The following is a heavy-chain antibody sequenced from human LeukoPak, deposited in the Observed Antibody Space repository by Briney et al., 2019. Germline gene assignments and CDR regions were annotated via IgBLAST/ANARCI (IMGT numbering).Heavy chain of an antibody. CDR1: GFTVSSNS. Sequence: GGSLRLSCAASGFTVSSNSMSWVRQAPGKGLEWVSAISGSGGSTYYADSVKGRFTISRDNSKNTLYLQMNSLRAEDTAVYYCAKGVVPGDYYMDVWGKGTTVTISS. CDR3: AKGVVPGDYYMDV. V-gene: IGHV3-23*01. D-gene: IGHD2-2*01. CDR2: ISGSGGST. J-gene: IGHJ6*03.